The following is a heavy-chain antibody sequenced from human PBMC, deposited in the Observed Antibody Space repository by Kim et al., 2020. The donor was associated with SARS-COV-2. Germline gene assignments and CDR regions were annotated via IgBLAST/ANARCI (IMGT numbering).Heavy chain of an antibody. CDR3: ARDRAITIGGMDV. Sequence: YADTVKGRFTISRDNSKNTLYLQMNSLRAEDTAVYYCARDRAITIGGMDVWGQGTTVTVSS. D-gene: IGHD3-10*01. V-gene: IGHV3-53*01. J-gene: IGHJ6*02.